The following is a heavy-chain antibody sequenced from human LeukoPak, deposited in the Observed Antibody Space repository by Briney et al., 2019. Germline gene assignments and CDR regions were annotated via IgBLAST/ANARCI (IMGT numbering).Heavy chain of an antibody. CDR2: IYYSGST. Sequence: RSSETLSLTCTVSGGSISSGDYYWSWIRQPPGKGLEWIGYIYYSGSTYYNPSLKSRVTISVDTSKNQFSLKLSSVTAADTAVYYCARWPGSVTARNYYYYMDVWGEGTTVTVSS. D-gene: IGHD6-6*01. V-gene: IGHV4-30-4*01. J-gene: IGHJ6*03. CDR1: GGSISSGDYY. CDR3: ARWPGSVTARNYYYYMDV.